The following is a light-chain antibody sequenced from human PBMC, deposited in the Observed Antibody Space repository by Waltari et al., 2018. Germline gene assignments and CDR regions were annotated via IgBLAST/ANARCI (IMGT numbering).Light chain of an antibody. Sequence: QSVLTQPPSASGTPGQRVPLSCSGSSSNIGRTTVNWYQQLPGTAPKLLIYSKNQRPSGVPDRFSGSKSGTSASLAISGLQSEDEADYYCAAWDDSLNGRVFGGGTKLTVL. J-gene: IGLJ3*02. CDR3: AAWDDSLNGRV. V-gene: IGLV1-44*01. CDR2: SKN. CDR1: SSNIGRTT.